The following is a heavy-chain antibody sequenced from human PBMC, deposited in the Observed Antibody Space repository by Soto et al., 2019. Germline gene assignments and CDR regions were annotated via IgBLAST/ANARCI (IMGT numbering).Heavy chain of an antibody. D-gene: IGHD3-22*01. CDR3: ARPTYYYDSSGPPGY. J-gene: IGHJ4*02. V-gene: IGHV5-10-1*01. CDR1: GYRFTSYW. CDR2: IDPSDSYT. Sequence: PGESLKISCKGSGYRFTSYWISWVRQMPGKGLEWMGRIDPSDSYTNYSPSFQGHVTISADKSISTAYLQWSSLKASDTAVYYCARPTYYYDSSGPPGYWGQGTLVTVSS.